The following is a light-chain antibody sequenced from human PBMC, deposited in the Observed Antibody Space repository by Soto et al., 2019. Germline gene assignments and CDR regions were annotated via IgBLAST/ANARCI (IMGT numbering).Light chain of an antibody. V-gene: IGKV3-11*01. J-gene: IGKJ4*01. CDR2: DAS. CDR3: QQRTNWPQLT. CDR1: QSVSRY. Sequence: EIVLTQSPATLSLSPGERATLSCRASQSVSRYLAWYQQKPGQAPRLLIHDASSRATGIPARFSGSGSGTDFTLTIGSLEPEDFAVYYCQQRTNWPQLTFGGGTKVEIK.